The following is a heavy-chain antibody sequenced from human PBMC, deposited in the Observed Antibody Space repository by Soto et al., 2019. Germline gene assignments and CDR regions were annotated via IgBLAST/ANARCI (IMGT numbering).Heavy chain of an antibody. Sequence: QVQLVQSGAEVKKPGSSVKVSCKASGGTFSSYTISWVRQAPGQGLEWMGRIIPILGIANYAQKFQGRVTITADKSTSTAYMELSSLRSEDTAVYYCASGAIGYCSGGSYYQSGVWFDPWGQGTLVTVSS. CDR2: IIPILGIA. CDR3: ASGAIGYCSGGSYYQSGVWFDP. V-gene: IGHV1-69*02. D-gene: IGHD2-15*01. CDR1: GGTFSSYT. J-gene: IGHJ5*02.